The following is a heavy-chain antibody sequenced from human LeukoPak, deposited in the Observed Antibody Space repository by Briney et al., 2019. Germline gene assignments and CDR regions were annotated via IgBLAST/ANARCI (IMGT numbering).Heavy chain of an antibody. Sequence: PSETLSLTCAVYGGSFSGYYWSWIRQPPGKGLEWIGEINHSGSTNYNPSLKSRVTISVDTSKNQFSLKLSSVTAADTAVYYCPRDRLFYCSSTSCYGRRGVWFDPWGQGTLVTVSS. CDR1: GGSFSGYY. CDR2: INHSGST. J-gene: IGHJ5*02. V-gene: IGHV4-34*01. CDR3: PRDRLFYCSSTSCYGRRGVWFDP. D-gene: IGHD2-2*01.